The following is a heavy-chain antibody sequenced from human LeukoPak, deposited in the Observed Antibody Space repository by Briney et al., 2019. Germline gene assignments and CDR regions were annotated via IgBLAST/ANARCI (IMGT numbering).Heavy chain of an antibody. Sequence: ASVKVSCKASGYTFTSYGISWVRQAPGQGLEWMGWISAYNGNTNYAQKLQGRVTMTTDTSTSTAYMELRSLRSDDTAVYYCARYYYGSGSYYGMDVWGQGTTVTVSS. D-gene: IGHD3-10*01. J-gene: IGHJ6*02. CDR1: GYTFTSYG. CDR3: ARYYYGSGSYYGMDV. V-gene: IGHV1-18*01. CDR2: ISAYNGNT.